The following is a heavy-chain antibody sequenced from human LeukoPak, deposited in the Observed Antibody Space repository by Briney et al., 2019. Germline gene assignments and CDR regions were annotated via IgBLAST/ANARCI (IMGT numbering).Heavy chain of an antibody. CDR3: ARGGAATGTLPHFDL. V-gene: IGHV1-2*06. Sequence: VRQAPGQGLEWMGRINPNGGGANYAQKFQDRVTLTSDTSITTAFMDLSRLTSDDTAMYYCARGGAATGTLPHFDLWGQGTLVTVSS. D-gene: IGHD6-13*01. J-gene: IGHJ4*02. CDR2: INPNGGGA.